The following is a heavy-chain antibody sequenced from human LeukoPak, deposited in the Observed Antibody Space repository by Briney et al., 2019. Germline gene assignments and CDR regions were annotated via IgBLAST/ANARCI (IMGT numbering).Heavy chain of an antibody. CDR1: GGSISGGGYY. CDR3: ARDGDGFFDY. D-gene: IGHD5-24*01. V-gene: IGHV4-31*03. Sequence: KPSQTLSLTCTVSGGSISGGGYYWSWIRQHPGKGLEWIGYIYYSGSTYYNPSLKSRVTISVDTSKNQFSLKLSSVTAADTAVYYCARDGDGFFDYWGQGTLVTVSS. CDR2: IYYSGST. J-gene: IGHJ4*02.